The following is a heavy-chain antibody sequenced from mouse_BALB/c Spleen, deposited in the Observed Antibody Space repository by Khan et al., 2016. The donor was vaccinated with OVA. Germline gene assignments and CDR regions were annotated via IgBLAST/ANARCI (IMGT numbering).Heavy chain of an antibody. CDR2: INPSNGYT. V-gene: IGHV1-4*01. Sequence: QVRLQQSGAELARPGASVKMSCKASGYTFTSYTIHWIKLRPGQGLEWIGYINPSNGYTNYNQKFKDKATLTADKSSTTAYMQLSSLTSDDSAVYNCVRVGAYVRNDGWFAYWGQGNLVTVSA. CDR3: VRVGAYVRNDGWFAY. D-gene: IGHD2-14*01. J-gene: IGHJ3*01. CDR1: GYTFTSYT.